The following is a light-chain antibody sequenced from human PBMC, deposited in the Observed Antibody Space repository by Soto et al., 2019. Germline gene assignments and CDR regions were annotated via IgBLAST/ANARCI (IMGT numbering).Light chain of an antibody. V-gene: IGKV3-15*01. J-gene: IGKJ5*01. CDR2: GAS. CDR1: QSVSTN. CDR3: QQYGSSST. Sequence: EIVMTQSPATLSVSPGERATLSCRASQSVSTNLAWYQQKPGQAPRLLIYGASTRATGIPARFSGSGSGTEFTITISSLQSEDFAVYYCQQYGSSSTFGQGTRLENK.